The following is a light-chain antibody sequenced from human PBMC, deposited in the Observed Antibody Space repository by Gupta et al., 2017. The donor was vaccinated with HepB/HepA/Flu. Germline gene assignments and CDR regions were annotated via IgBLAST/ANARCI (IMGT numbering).Light chain of an antibody. CDR3: QQYYSYPGT. Sequence: LRVPHSPSSLSASAGDRVTITCRASQGISRYLAWYQQKPGKAPKLLIYAASTLQSGVPSRFSGSGSGTDFTLTISCLQSEDFATYYCQQYYSYPGTFGQGTKLEIK. J-gene: IGKJ2*01. CDR1: QGISRY. V-gene: IGKV1-8*01. CDR2: AAS.